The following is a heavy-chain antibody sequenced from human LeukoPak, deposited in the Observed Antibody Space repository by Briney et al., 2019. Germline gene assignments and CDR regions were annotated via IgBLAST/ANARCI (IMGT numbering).Heavy chain of an antibody. CDR1: GFTFSSYE. J-gene: IGHJ4*02. D-gene: IGHD3-22*01. V-gene: IGHV3-48*03. Sequence: GGSLRLSCAASGFTFSSYEMNWVRQAPGKGLEWVSYISSSGSTIYYADSVKGRFTISRDNAKNSLYLQMNSLRAEDTAVYYCARDHLHSFWYDSSGYPTDYWGQGTLVTVSS. CDR2: ISSSGSTI. CDR3: ARDHLHSFWYDSSGYPTDY.